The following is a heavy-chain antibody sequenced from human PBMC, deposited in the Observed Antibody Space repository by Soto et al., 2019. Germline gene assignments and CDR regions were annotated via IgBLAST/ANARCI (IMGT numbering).Heavy chain of an antibody. CDR1: GGSISSYY. J-gene: IGHJ4*02. V-gene: IGHV4-59*01. CDR2: IYYSGST. Sequence: PSETLSLTCTVSGGSISSYYWSWIRQPPGKGLEWIGYIYYSGSTNYNPSLKSRVTISVDTSKNQFSLKLNSVTTADAALYYCVKDFSPTEDSIEVAGTVFDHWGQGTLVTVSS. CDR3: VKDFSPTEDSIEVAGTVFDH. D-gene: IGHD6-19*01.